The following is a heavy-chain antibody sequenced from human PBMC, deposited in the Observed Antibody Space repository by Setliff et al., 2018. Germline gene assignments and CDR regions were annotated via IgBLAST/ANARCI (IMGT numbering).Heavy chain of an antibody. J-gene: IGHJ3*01. V-gene: IGHV4-34*01. CDR3: ARIDIVLMVYAD. CDR1: GFTFSSYA. D-gene: IGHD2-8*01. CDR2: INHSGST. Sequence: GSLRLSCAASGFTFSSYAMSWVRQAPGKGLEWIGEINHSGSTNYNPSLKSRVTISVDTSKNQFSLKLSSVTAADTAVYYCARIDIVLMVYADWGQGTMVTVS.